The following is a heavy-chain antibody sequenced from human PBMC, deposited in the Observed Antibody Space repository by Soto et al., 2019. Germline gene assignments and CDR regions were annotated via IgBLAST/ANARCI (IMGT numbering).Heavy chain of an antibody. CDR2: IYYSGST. CDR3: ARDRGVSVAGITNWFDP. D-gene: IGHD6-19*01. CDR1: GGSISSGGYY. J-gene: IGHJ5*02. Sequence: QVQLQESGPGLVKPSQTLSLTCTVSGGSISSGGYYWSWIRQHPGKGLEWIGYIYYSGSTYYNPLLKSLVTIPVYTSKNQFSLKLSSVTAADTAVYYCARDRGVSVAGITNWFDPWGQGTLVTVSS. V-gene: IGHV4-31*01.